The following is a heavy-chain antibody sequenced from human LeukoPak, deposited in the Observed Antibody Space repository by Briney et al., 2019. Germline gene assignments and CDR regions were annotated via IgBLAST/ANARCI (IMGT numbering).Heavy chain of an antibody. CDR3: ARAYYFDY. CDR1: GFGFSSYT. CDR2: ISYDGSNK. Sequence: GGSLRLSCAASGFGFSSYTMYWVRQAPGKGLEWVAVISYDGSNKYYADSVKGRFTISRDNSKNTLYLQMNSLRAEDTAVYYCARAYYFDYWGQGTLVTVSS. J-gene: IGHJ4*02. V-gene: IGHV3-30*03.